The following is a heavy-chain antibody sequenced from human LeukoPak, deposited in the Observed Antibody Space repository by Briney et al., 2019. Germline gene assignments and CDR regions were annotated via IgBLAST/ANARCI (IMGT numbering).Heavy chain of an antibody. CDR3: ARVRLGYNVFDY. Sequence: SVKVSCKASGGTFSSYAISWVRQAPGQGLEWMGGIIPIFGTANYAQKFQGRVTITTDEFTSTAYMELSSLRSEDTAVYYCARVRLGYNVFDYWGQGTLVTVSS. V-gene: IGHV1-69*05. CDR1: GGTFSSYA. D-gene: IGHD5-24*01. CDR2: IIPIFGTA. J-gene: IGHJ4*02.